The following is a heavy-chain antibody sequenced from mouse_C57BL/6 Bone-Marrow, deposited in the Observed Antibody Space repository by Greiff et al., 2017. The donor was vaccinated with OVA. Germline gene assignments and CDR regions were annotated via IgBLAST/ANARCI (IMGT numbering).Heavy chain of an antibody. Sequence: EVKLVESGGGLVQPGGSLKLSCAASGFTFSDYGMAWVRQAPRKGPEWVAFISNLAYSIYYADTVTGRFTISRENAKHTLYLEMSSLGSEDTAMYYCARGGGNYGGYYAMDYWGQGTSVTVSS. CDR2: ISNLAYSI. D-gene: IGHD2-1*01. V-gene: IGHV5-15*01. CDR1: GFTFSDYG. J-gene: IGHJ4*01. CDR3: ARGGGNYGGYYAMDY.